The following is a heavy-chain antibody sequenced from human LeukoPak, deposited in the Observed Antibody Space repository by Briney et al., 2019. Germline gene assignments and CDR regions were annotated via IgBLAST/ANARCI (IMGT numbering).Heavy chain of an antibody. Sequence: GGSLRLSCAASGFTFSSYSMNWVRQAPGKGLEWVSSISSSSRFLYYADSVKGRFTISRDNAKNSLFLQMNSLRAEDTAAYYCVRDLDTVTTALFVYWGQGTLVTVSS. D-gene: IGHD4-11*01. J-gene: IGHJ4*02. V-gene: IGHV3-21*01. CDR1: GFTFSSYS. CDR3: VRDLDTVTTALFVY. CDR2: ISSSSRFL.